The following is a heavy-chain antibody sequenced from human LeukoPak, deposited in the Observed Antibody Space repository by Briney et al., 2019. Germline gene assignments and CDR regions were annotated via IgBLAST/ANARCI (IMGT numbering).Heavy chain of an antibody. CDR2: IYYSGST. Sequence: PSQTLSLTCTVSGGSINSGNNYWSWIRQPAGKGLEWIGYIYYSGSTNYNPSLKSRVTISVDTSKNQFSLKLSSVTAADTAVYYCARVELTRWLQSDKDAFDIWGQGTMVTVSS. J-gene: IGHJ3*02. CDR3: ARVELTRWLQSDKDAFDI. V-gene: IGHV4-61*10. D-gene: IGHD5-24*01. CDR1: GGSINSGNNY.